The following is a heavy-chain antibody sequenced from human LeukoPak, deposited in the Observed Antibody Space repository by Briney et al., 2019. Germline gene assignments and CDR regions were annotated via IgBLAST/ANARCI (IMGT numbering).Heavy chain of an antibody. V-gene: IGHV3-23*01. Sequence: GGSLRLSCAASGFTFSSYAMSWVRQVPGKGLEWVSAISGSGGSTYYADSVKGRFTISRDNSKNTLYLQMNSLRAEDTAVYYCTRGYSYGYTHWHFDYWGQGTLVTVSS. CDR1: GFTFSSYA. D-gene: IGHD5-18*01. J-gene: IGHJ4*02. CDR2: ISGSGGST. CDR3: TRGYSYGYTHWHFDY.